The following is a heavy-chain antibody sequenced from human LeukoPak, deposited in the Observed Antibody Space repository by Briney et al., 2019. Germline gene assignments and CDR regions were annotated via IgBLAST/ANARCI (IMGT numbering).Heavy chain of an antibody. Sequence: GESLKISCKGSGYSFTSYWIGWVRQMPGKGLEWMGIIYPGDSDTRYSPSFQGQVTISADKSISTAYLQWSSLKASDTAMYYCERGAGIVGATRNFDYWGQGTLVTVSS. V-gene: IGHV5-51*01. CDR2: IYPGDSDT. J-gene: IGHJ4*02. D-gene: IGHD1-26*01. CDR1: GYSFTSYW. CDR3: ERGAGIVGATRNFDY.